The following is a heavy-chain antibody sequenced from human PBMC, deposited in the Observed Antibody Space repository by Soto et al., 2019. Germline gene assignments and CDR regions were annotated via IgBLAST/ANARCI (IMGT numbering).Heavy chain of an antibody. Sequence: GESLKISCKGSGYSFTSYWISWVRQMPGKGLEWMGRIDPRDSYTNYSPSFQGHVTISADKSISTAYLQWSSLKASDTAMYYCARHPPLINWFDPWGQGTLVTVSS. CDR1: GYSFTSYW. V-gene: IGHV5-10-1*01. CDR3: ARHPPLINWFDP. CDR2: IDPRDSYT. J-gene: IGHJ5*02.